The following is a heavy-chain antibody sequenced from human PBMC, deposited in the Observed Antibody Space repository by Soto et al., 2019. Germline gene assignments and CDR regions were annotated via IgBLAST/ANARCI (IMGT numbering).Heavy chain of an antibody. V-gene: IGHV3-23*01. Sequence: EVLLLESGGDLVQPGGSLRLACAASGLTFSRYALTWVRQAPGRGLEWVSSISGSGGATYYADSVKGRFAIYRDNSENTLYLQMTNLRAEDTALYYCAKEPNGDYVGAFDDWGQGTLVTVSS. CDR2: ISGSGGAT. D-gene: IGHD4-17*01. J-gene: IGHJ4*02. CDR1: GLTFSRYA. CDR3: AKEPNGDYVGAFDD.